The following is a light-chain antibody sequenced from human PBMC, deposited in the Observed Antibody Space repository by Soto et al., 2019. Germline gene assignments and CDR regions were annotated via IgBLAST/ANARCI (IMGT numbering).Light chain of an antibody. CDR2: DAS. V-gene: IGKV1-5*01. CDR1: QRVNTC. Sequence: DIQMTQSPSTLSASVGDRVSITCRASQRVNTCLAWYQQKPGKAPTLLIYDASSLESGVPSRFSGSGSGTEFTLTISGLQPDDFATYYCQQYQIDWTFGQGTKVEIK. CDR3: QQYQIDWT. J-gene: IGKJ1*01.